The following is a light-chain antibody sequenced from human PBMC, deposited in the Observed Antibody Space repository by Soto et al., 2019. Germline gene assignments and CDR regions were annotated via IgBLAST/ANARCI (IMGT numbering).Light chain of an antibody. CDR1: QSVSSSY. CDR3: QQYGSSRT. J-gene: IGKJ1*01. Sequence: EIVLTQSSGTLSLSPGERATLSCRASQSVSSSYLAWYQQKPGQAPRLLIYGASSRATGIPDRFSGSGSGTDFTLTISRLEPEDFAVYYCQQYGSSRTFGQGTKVE. CDR2: GAS. V-gene: IGKV3-20*01.